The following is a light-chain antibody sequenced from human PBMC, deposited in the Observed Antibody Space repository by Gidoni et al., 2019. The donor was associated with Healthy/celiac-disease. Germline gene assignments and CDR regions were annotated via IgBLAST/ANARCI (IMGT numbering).Light chain of an antibody. J-gene: IGKJ4*01. V-gene: IGKV1-9*01. Sequence: DSELTQSPSFLSASVGDRVTITCRARQGISSYVACHQQKPGKAPKLLIYAVSTLQSGVPSRFRGCGSGTEFTLTISSLQPEDFATYYCQQLNSYPLTFGGGTKVEIK. CDR3: QQLNSYPLT. CDR2: AVS. CDR1: QGISSY.